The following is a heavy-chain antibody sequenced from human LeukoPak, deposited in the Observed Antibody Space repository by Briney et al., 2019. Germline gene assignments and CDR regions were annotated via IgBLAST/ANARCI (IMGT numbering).Heavy chain of an antibody. CDR3: SRVLCDASCADMGYFDL. CDR1: GFTFGDYT. V-gene: IGHV3-49*04. CDR2: IKYRRCSVET. J-gene: IGHJ2*01. Sequence: GGSLRLSCTSSGFTFGDYTMTWVRQAPGKGLEWIGFIKYRRCSVETQYSESVHGRFDISTDDSKTIAYLQMESLKIEAAAVDHCSRVLCDASCADMGYFDLWGRGTLVSVSS. D-gene: IGHD3-22*01.